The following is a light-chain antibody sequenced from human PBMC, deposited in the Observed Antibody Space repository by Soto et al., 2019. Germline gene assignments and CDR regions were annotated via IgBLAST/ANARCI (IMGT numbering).Light chain of an antibody. CDR3: QTWGTGIYVV. CDR1: SGHSTYA. CDR2: VNSDGSH. V-gene: IGLV4-69*01. Sequence: QPVLTQSPSASASLGASVKLTCTLTSGHSTYAIAWHQQQPEKGPRYLMKVNSDGSHTKGDGIPDRFSGSSSGAERYLTISRLQSEDEADYYCQTWGTGIYVVFGGGTKLTVL. J-gene: IGLJ2*01.